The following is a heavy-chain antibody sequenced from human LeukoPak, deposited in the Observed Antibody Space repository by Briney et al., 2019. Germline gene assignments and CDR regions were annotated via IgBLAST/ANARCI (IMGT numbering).Heavy chain of an antibody. CDR2: IYHSGST. D-gene: IGHD3-10*01. V-gene: IGHV4-38-2*02. Sequence: SETLSLTCTVSGYSISSGYYWGWIRQPPGKGLEWIGSIYHSGSTYYNPSLKSRVTISVDTSKNQFSLKLSSVTAADTAVYYCARDNMVTMVRGNNWFDPWGQGTLVTVSS. J-gene: IGHJ5*02. CDR1: GYSISSGYY. CDR3: ARDNMVTMVRGNNWFDP.